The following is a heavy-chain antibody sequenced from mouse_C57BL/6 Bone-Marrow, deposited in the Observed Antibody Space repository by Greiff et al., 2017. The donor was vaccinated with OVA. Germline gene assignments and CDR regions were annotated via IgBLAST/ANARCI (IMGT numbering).Heavy chain of an antibody. J-gene: IGHJ3*01. CDR2: IDPSDSYT. D-gene: IGHD1-1*01. CDR1: GYTFTSYW. Sequence: QVQLQQPGAELVMPGASVKLSCKASGYTFTSYWMHWVKQRPGQGLEWIGEIDPSDSYTNYNQKFKGKSTLTVDKSSSTAYMQLSSLTSEDSAVYYCARAYVSSYDFAYWGQGTLVTVSA. CDR3: ARAYVSSYDFAY. V-gene: IGHV1-69*01.